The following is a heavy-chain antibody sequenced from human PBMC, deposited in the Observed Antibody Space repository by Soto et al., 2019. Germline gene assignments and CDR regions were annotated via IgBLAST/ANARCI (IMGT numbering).Heavy chain of an antibody. Sequence: ASVKVSFKASGYSFTGYYMHWVRQAPGQGLEWMGWINPNSGGTNYAQKFQGWVTMTRDTSISTAYMELSRLRSDDTAVYYCATQRSEWELSFDYWGQGTLVTVSS. V-gene: IGHV1-2*04. D-gene: IGHD1-26*01. CDR3: ATQRSEWELSFDY. J-gene: IGHJ4*02. CDR2: INPNSGGT. CDR1: GYSFTGYY.